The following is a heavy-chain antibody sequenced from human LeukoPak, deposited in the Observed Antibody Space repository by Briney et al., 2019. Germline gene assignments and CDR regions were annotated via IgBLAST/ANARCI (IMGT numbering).Heavy chain of an antibody. CDR1: GYTLTELS. D-gene: IGHD6-13*01. Sequence: ASVKVSGKVSGYTLTELSMHWVRQAPGKGLEWMGGFDPEDGETIYAQKFQGRVTMTEDTSTDTAYMELSSLRSEDTAVYYCATVAFSGWYAYFDYWGQGTLVTVSS. J-gene: IGHJ4*02. V-gene: IGHV1-24*01. CDR2: FDPEDGET. CDR3: ATVAFSGWYAYFDY.